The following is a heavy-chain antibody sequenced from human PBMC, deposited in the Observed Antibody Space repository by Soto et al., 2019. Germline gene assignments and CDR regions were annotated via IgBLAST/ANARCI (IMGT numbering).Heavy chain of an antibody. Sequence: PGGSLRLSCTTSGFTFGDYAVNWVRQAPGKGLEWVGFIRSKAYGGIPEYGASVKGRFTISRDDSKSIAYLQMNSLKTEDTAVFYCARSLLNGMDVWGQGNTVTVSS. CDR3: ARSLLNGMDV. V-gene: IGHV3-49*04. J-gene: IGHJ6*02. CDR1: GFTFGDYA. CDR2: IRSKAYGGIP.